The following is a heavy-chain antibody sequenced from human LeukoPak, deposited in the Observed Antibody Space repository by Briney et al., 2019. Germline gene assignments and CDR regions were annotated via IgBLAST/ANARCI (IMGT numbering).Heavy chain of an antibody. J-gene: IGHJ4*02. CDR3: AQMVRGVNADY. Sequence: GGSLRLSCAASGFTFSSYAMHWVRQAPGKGLEWVAVISYDGSNKYYADSVKGRFTISRDNSKNTLYLQMNSLRAEDTAAYYCAQMVRGVNADYWGQGTLVTVSS. D-gene: IGHD3-10*01. V-gene: IGHV3-30*04. CDR1: GFTFSSYA. CDR2: ISYDGSNK.